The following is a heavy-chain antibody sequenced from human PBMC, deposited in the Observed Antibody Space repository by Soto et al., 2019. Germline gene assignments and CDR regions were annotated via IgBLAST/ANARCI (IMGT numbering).Heavy chain of an antibody. Sequence: QVQLQESGPGLVKPSETLSLTCTVSGGSISSYYWSWIRQPPGKGLEWIGYIYYSGSTNYNPALKSLVTISVDTSKNQFSLKLSSVTAADTAVYYCARENGDYYYYGMDVWGQGTTVTVSS. CDR2: IYYSGST. V-gene: IGHV4-59*01. D-gene: IGHD4-17*01. J-gene: IGHJ6*02. CDR3: ARENGDYYYYGMDV. CDR1: GGSISSYY.